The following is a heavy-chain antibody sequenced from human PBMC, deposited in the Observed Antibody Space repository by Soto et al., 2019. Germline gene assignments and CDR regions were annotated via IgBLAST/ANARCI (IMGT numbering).Heavy chain of an antibody. CDR2: ISAYNGNT. V-gene: IGHV1-18*01. Sequence: ASVKVSCKASGYTFTSYGISWVRQAPGQGLEWMGWISAYNGNTNYAQKLQGRVTMTTDTSTSTAYMELRSLRSDDTAVYYCARPSYSSSWYGKYYYYYYGMDVRGQGTTVTVSS. CDR1: GYTFTSYG. CDR3: ARPSYSSSWYGKYYYYYYGMDV. D-gene: IGHD6-13*01. J-gene: IGHJ6*02.